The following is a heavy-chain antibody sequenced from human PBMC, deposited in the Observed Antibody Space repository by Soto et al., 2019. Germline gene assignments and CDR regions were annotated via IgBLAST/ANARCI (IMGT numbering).Heavy chain of an antibody. Sequence: EVQLLESGGGLVQPGGSLRLSCAASGFTFSSYAMSWVRQAPGKGLEWVSAISGSGGSTYYADSVKGRFTISRDNSKNTLYLQMNSLRAEDTAVXXXXXXXXSSSSLGNFDYWGQGTLV. D-gene: IGHD6-6*01. CDR3: XXXXXSSSSLGNFDY. CDR1: GFTFSSYA. J-gene: IGHJ4*02. CDR2: ISGSGGST. V-gene: IGHV3-23*01.